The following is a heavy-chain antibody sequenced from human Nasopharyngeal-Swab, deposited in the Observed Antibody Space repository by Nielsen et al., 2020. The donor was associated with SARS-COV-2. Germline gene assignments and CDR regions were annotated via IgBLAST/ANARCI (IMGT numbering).Heavy chain of an antibody. CDR2: LIPIFGTA. CDR1: GDTFTRYG. CDR3: ARDGSSSGWSNWFDP. Sequence: SVKVSCKASGDTFTRYGFSWVRQAPGQGLECMVGLIPIFGTATYAQKFQGRVTITADESRSTVYMELRNLRSEDTAVYYCARDGSSSGWSNWFDPWGQGTLVTV. J-gene: IGHJ5*02. V-gene: IGHV1-69*13. D-gene: IGHD6-19*01.